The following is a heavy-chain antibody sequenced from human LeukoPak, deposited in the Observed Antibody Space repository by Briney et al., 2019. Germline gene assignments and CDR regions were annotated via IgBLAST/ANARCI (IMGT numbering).Heavy chain of an antibody. CDR3: ARVYSSSSGKNAFDI. J-gene: IGHJ3*02. CDR1: GLTFSNYW. V-gene: IGHV3-7*03. D-gene: IGHD6-6*01. Sequence: GGSLRLSCAASGLTFSNYWMSWVRQAPGKGLEWVANIKQDGSEKDYVDSVKGRFTISRDNAKNSLFLQVNSLRAEDTAVYYCARVYSSSSGKNAFDIWGQGTMVTVSS. CDR2: IKQDGSEK.